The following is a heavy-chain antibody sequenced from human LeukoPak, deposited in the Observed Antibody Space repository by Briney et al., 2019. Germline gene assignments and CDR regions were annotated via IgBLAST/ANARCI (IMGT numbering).Heavy chain of an antibody. V-gene: IGHV4-39*01. D-gene: IGHD6-19*01. J-gene: IGHJ4*02. CDR1: GGSISSGSYY. Sequence: PSETLSLTCTVSGGSISSGSYYWGWIRQPPGKGLEWIGSIYYSGSTYYNPSLKSRVTISVDTSKNQFSLKLSSVTAADTAVYYCARTVIAVAGKRVFDYWGQGTLVTVSS. CDR2: IYYSGST. CDR3: ARTVIAVAGKRVFDY.